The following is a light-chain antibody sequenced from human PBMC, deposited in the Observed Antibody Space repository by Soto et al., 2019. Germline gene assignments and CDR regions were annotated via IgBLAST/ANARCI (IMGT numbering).Light chain of an antibody. CDR1: SSDIGAYNY. V-gene: IGLV2-14*03. J-gene: IGLJ2*01. CDR2: DVN. CDR3: TSWTTSTTLI. Sequence: QSALTQPASVSGSPGQSITISCTGTSSDIGAYNYVSWYQQHPGKAPQLMIYDVNIRPSGVSNRFSGSKSGNTASLTISGLQAEDEADYYCTSWTTSTTLIFGGATKLTV.